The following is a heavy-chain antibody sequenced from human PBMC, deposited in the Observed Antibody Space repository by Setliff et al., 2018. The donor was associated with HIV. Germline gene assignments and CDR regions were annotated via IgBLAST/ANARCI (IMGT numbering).Heavy chain of an antibody. J-gene: IGHJ4*02. D-gene: IGHD2-21*01. V-gene: IGHV3-23*01. CDR3: ARSKRNTLWWFFEY. Sequence: PGGSLRLSCAASRFSFTSYAMNWVRQAPGKGLEWVSFISTSGGTTYYADSVKGRFTISRDNSKNTLYLQMTSLRADDTAVYYCARSKRNTLWWFFEYWGQGTQVTVSS. CDR2: ISTSGGTT. CDR1: RFSFTSYA.